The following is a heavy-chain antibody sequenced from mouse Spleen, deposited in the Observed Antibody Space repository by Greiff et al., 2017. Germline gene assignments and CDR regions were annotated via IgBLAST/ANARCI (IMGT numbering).Heavy chain of an antibody. CDR3: ARGPHYYGYAESVYFDY. J-gene: IGHJ2*01. Sequence: EVQLQQSGPSLVKPSQTLSLTCSVTGDSITSGYWNWIRKFPGNKLEYMGYISYSGSTYYNPSLKSRISITRDTSKNQYYLQLNSVTTEDTATYYCARGPHYYGYAESVYFDYWGQGTTLTVSS. CDR1: GDSITSGY. D-gene: IGHD1-2*01. V-gene: IGHV3-8*02. CDR2: ISYSGST.